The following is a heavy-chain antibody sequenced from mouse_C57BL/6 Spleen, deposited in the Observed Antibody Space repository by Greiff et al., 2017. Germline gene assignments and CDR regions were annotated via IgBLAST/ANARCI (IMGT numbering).Heavy chain of an antibody. V-gene: IGHV1-15*01. CDR3: TRRNNYGNIAY. D-gene: IGHD2-1*01. Sequence: VQLQQSGAELVRPGASVTLSCKASGYTFTDYEMHWVKQTPVPGLEWIGAIDPETGGTAYNQKFKGKAILTADKSSSTAYMELRSLTSEDSAVYYCTRRNNYGNIAYWGQGTLVTVSA. J-gene: IGHJ3*01. CDR1: GYTFTDYE. CDR2: IDPETGGT.